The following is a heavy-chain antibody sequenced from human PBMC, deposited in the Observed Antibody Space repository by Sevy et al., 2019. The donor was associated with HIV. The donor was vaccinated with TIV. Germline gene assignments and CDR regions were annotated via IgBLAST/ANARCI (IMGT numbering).Heavy chain of an antibody. Sequence: GGSLRLSCEASGFRFSDYYMSWIRLAPGQGLECVSYISPSGVTKYYADSVKGRFTISRDIAKNSLSLQMSSLKADDTAVYYCARGMGWIQTWLLDYWGQGTRVTVSS. V-gene: IGHV3-11*01. CDR3: ARGMGWIQTWLLDY. D-gene: IGHD5-18*01. J-gene: IGHJ4*02. CDR2: ISPSGVTK. CDR1: GFRFSDYY.